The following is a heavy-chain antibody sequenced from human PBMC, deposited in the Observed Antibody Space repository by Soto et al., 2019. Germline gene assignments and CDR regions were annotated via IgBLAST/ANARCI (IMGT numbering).Heavy chain of an antibody. V-gene: IGHV3-23*01. J-gene: IGHJ4*02. CDR2: ISGTGA. CDR1: GFTFSSYA. Sequence: GGSLRLSCAASGFTFSSYAMSWVRQAPGKGLEWFSAISGTGAHYAVSLKGRFTISRDNSKNILYLHMNSLRAEDTALYYFAKLPQYDILTGYLNYFDYWGQGTLVTVSS. D-gene: IGHD3-9*01. CDR3: AKLPQYDILTGYLNYFDY.